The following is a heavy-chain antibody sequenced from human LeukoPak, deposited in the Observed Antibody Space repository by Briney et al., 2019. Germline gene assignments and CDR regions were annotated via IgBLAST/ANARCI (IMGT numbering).Heavy chain of an antibody. V-gene: IGHV3-21*01. CDR3: ATISSGWLFVY. CDR1: GFTFSSYS. D-gene: IGHD6-19*01. Sequence: GGSLRLSCAASGFTFSSYSMNWVRQAPGKGLEWVSSISSSSSYIYYADSVKGRFTISRDNAKNSLYLQMNSLRAEDTAVYYCATISSGWLFVYWGQGTLVTVSS. J-gene: IGHJ4*02. CDR2: ISSSSSYI.